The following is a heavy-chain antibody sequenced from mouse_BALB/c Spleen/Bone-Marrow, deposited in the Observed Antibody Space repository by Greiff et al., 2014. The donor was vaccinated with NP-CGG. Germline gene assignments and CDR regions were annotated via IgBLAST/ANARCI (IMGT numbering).Heavy chain of an antibody. CDR3: SRGVLAYFDY. CDR1: GYAFTNYN. J-gene: IGHJ2*01. D-gene: IGHD2-14*01. CDR2: IDPYSGGT. V-gene: IGHV1S135*01. Sequence: VHVKQSGPELVKPGASVKVSCKASGYAFTNYNMNWVKQSHGKSLEWIGYIDPYSGGTNYNQKFRGKATLTVDKSSSTAYMQLNSLTSEDSAVYYCSRGVLAYFDYWGQGTTLTVSS.